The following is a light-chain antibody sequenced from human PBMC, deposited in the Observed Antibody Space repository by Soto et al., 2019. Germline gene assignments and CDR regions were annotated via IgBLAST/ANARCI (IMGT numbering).Light chain of an antibody. Sequence: IVLTQSPATLSLSLGERATLSCRASQSISNNLAWYQQKPGQAPRLVIYDASSRATGIPDRFSGSGSGTDFTLTISRLEPEDFAVYYCQQYGSSPSTFGQGTKVDIK. CDR2: DAS. CDR3: QQYGSSPST. J-gene: IGKJ1*01. CDR1: QSISNN. V-gene: IGKV3-20*01.